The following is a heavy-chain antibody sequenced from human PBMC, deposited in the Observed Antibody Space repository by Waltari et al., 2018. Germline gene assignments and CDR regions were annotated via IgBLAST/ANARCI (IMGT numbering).Heavy chain of an antibody. D-gene: IGHD2-21*01. Sequence: QVQLQESGPGLVKSSETLSLTCPVSVYSVSSGFPWGWIRQLRGKGLEWIGRLYHGGDTYYHPSLKNRVTLSIDASKKQLSLKVTSVTAADTAVYFCARGGCNCHDWEFDHWGQGTLVTVSS. CDR3: ARGGCNCHDWEFDH. J-gene: IGHJ4*02. CDR2: LYHGGDT. V-gene: IGHV4-38-2*02. CDR1: VYSVSSGFP.